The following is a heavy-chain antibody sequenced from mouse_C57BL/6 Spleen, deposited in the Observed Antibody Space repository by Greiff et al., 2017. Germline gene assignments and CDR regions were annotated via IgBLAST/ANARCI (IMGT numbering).Heavy chain of an antibody. CDR1: CYNFTRYW. Sequence: VQLQQPGAELVRPGSSVKLSCKASCYNFTRYWMHWVKQRPLQGLEWIGNIDPSDSDTHYNQKFKDKATLTVDKSSSTAYMQLSSRTSEDSAVYYCAIHGSSFYYCDYWGQGTTLTGSS. CDR3: AIHGSSFYYCDY. J-gene: IGHJ2*01. CDR2: IDPSDSDT. D-gene: IGHD1-1*01. V-gene: IGHV1-52*01.